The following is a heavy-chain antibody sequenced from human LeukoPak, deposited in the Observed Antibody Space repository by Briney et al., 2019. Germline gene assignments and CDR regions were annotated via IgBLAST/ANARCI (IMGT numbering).Heavy chain of an antibody. CDR2: ISAYNGNT. V-gene: IGHV1-18*01. D-gene: IGHD6-19*01. Sequence: ASVKVSCKASGYTFTTYVIIWVRQAPGQGLEWMGWISAYNGNTNYAQKLQGRVTMTTDTSTSTAYMELRSLRSDDTAVYYCARDNRSSGRFDYWGQGTLVTVSS. J-gene: IGHJ4*02. CDR3: ARDNRSSGRFDY. CDR1: GYTFTTYV.